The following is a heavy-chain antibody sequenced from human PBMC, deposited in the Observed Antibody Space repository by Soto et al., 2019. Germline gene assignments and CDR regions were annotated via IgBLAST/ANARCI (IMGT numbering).Heavy chain of an antibody. V-gene: IGHV3-49*03. CDR2: IRSKAYGGTT. CDR3: ARYSSSWYSRWFDP. Sequence: GGSLRLSCTASGFTFGDYAMSWFRQAPGKGLEWVGFIRSKAYGGTTEYAGYVKGRFTISRDDSKSIAYLQMNSLKTEDTAVYYCARYSSSWYSRWFDPWGQGTLVTVSS. CDR1: GFTFGDYA. D-gene: IGHD6-13*01. J-gene: IGHJ5*02.